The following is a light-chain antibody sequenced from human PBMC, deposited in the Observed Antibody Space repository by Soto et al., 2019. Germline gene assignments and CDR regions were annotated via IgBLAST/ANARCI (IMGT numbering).Light chain of an antibody. V-gene: IGKV1-39*01. Sequence: DIQMSQSPASLSASLGDRVTLTCRASLSISYYLNWYQPKPGKATXXLIYAASTLQSGVPSRFSGSGARTEYTLTISSLQPKDFATYYCQQSYCGRTFGHGTKVDIK. CDR2: AAS. CDR1: LSISYY. J-gene: IGKJ1*01. CDR3: QQSYCGRT.